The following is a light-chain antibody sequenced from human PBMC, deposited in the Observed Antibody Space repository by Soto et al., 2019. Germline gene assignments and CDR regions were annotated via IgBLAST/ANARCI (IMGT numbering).Light chain of an antibody. CDR2: DAS. CDR3: QQRRNWSPYT. V-gene: IGKV3-11*01. J-gene: IGKJ2*01. CDR1: QSVSSY. Sequence: EIVLTQSPATLSLSPGERATLSCRASQSVSSYLAWYQQKPGQAPRLLIYDASNRATGIPARFSGSGSGTAVTLLISSLEPADFAVYYCQQRRNWSPYTFGQGTKLEIK.